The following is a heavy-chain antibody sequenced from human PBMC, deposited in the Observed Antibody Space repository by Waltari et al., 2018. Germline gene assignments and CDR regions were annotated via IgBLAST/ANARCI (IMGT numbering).Heavy chain of an antibody. CDR3: AKDRMGMYYYDSSGNY. J-gene: IGHJ4*02. D-gene: IGHD3-22*01. Sequence: GKGLEWVSAISGSGGSTYYADSVKGRFTISRDNSKNTLYLQMNSLRAEDTAVYYCAKDRMGMYYYDSSGNYWGQGTLVTVSS. V-gene: IGHV3-23*01. CDR2: ISGSGGST.